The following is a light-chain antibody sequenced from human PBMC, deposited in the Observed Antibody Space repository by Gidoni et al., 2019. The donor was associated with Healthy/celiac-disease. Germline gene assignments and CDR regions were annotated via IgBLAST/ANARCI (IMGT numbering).Light chain of an antibody. Sequence: QTVVTQEPSFSVSPVGTVTLTCGLRSGSVSTSYYPSWYQQTPGQAPRTLIYSTNTRSSGVPDRFSGSILGNKAALTITGAQADDESDYYCVLYMGSGAWVFGGGTKLTVL. J-gene: IGLJ3*02. CDR3: VLYMGSGAWV. V-gene: IGLV8-61*01. CDR2: STN. CDR1: SGSVSTSYY.